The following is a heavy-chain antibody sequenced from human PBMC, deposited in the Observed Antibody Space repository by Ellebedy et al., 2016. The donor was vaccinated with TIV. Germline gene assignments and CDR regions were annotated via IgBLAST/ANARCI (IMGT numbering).Heavy chain of an antibody. J-gene: IGHJ2*01. Sequence: GESLKISCTASHFTFNTYWLSWVRQGPGKGLERVAIIKEDGSVKHYLDSVKGRFTISSDNARKSLFLQINRLRGDDTAVYYCAGGGGWSFDLWGRGTLVTVSS. CDR1: HFTFNTYW. CDR2: IKEDGSVK. V-gene: IGHV3-7*01. D-gene: IGHD3-16*01. CDR3: AGGGGWSFDL.